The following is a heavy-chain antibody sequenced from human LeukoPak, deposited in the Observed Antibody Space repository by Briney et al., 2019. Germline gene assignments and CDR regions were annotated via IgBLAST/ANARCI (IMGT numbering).Heavy chain of an antibody. V-gene: IGHV5-51*01. D-gene: IGHD2-15*01. CDR3: ARQRGYCSGGSCYMDV. J-gene: IGHJ6*02. Sequence: KHGESLKISCKGSGYSFTSYWIGWVRQMPGKGLEWMGIIYPGDSDTRYSPSFQGQVTISADKSISTAYLQWSSLKASDTAMYYCARQRGYCSGGSCYMDVWGQGTTVTVSS. CDR2: IYPGDSDT. CDR1: GYSFTSYW.